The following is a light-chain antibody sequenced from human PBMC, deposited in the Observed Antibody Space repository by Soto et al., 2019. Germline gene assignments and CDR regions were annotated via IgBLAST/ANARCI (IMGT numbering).Light chain of an antibody. CDR2: DAS. CDR1: QSISSW. V-gene: IGKV1-5*01. CDR3: QQYNSYSPWT. J-gene: IGKJ1*01. Sequence: DIQMTQSPSTLSASVGDRVTITCRASQSISSWLAWYQQKPGKAPKLLIYDASSLESGVPSRFSGSGSGTEFTLTISSLQPDYFATYYCQQYNSYSPWTLGQGTKVDIK.